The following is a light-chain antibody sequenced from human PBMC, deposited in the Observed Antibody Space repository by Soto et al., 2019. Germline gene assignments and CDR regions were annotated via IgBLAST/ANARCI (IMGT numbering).Light chain of an antibody. Sequence: QSVLTQPPSASGTPGQRVTISCSGSSTNIGSNTVNWYQQFPGTAPKLLIYSNNQRSSGVPDRFSGSKSGTSASLAISALQSEDEAEYYCAAWDDNLNGWVFGGGTKVTVL. CDR1: STNIGSNT. V-gene: IGLV1-44*01. J-gene: IGLJ3*02. CDR2: SNN. CDR3: AAWDDNLNGWV.